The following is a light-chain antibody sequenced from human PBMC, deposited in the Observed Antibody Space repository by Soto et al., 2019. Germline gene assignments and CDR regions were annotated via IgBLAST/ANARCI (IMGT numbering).Light chain of an antibody. CDR3: QQSYSTHRT. V-gene: IGKV1-39*01. CDR2: AAS. CDR1: QSISSY. J-gene: IGKJ1*01. Sequence: DIQMTRSPSSLSASVGHRVTITCRASQSISSYLNWYQQKPGKAPKLLIYAASSLQSGVPSRFSGSGSGTDFTLTISSLQPEDFATYYCQQSYSTHRTFGQGTKVEIK.